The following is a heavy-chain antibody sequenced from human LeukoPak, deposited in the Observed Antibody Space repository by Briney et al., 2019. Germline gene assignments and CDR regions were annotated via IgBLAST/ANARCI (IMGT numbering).Heavy chain of an antibody. J-gene: IGHJ4*02. CDR3: ARLPLLLWFGELFDY. Sequence: SETLSLTCTVSGGSISSSSYYWGWIRQPPGKGLEWIGSIYYSGSTYYNPSLKSRVTISVGTSKNQFSLKLSSVTAADTAVYYCARLPLLLWFGELFDYWGQGTLVTVSS. CDR1: GGSISSSSYY. CDR2: IYYSGST. D-gene: IGHD3-10*01. V-gene: IGHV4-39*01.